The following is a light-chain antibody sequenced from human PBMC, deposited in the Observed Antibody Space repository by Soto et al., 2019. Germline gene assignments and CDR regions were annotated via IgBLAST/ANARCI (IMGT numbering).Light chain of an antibody. CDR1: QSISSH. V-gene: IGKV1-39*01. CDR3: QQSYSTPRT. J-gene: IGKJ1*01. CDR2: AAS. Sequence: IHMTQSPSSLSASVGDRVTITCRASQSISSHLNWYQQKPGKAPKLLIFAASTLQSGVPSTFSGSGSGTDFTLTITSLQPEDFATYYCQQSYSTPRTFGQGTKVDIK.